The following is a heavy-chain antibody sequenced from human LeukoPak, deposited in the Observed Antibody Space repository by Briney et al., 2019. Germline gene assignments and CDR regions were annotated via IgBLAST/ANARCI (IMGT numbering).Heavy chain of an antibody. V-gene: IGHV3-30*03. D-gene: IGHD6-19*01. CDR3: ATVLVGSSGWLFEY. CDR2: ISYDGSNK. Sequence: GGSLRLSCAASGFTFSSYGMHWVRQAPGKGLEWVAVISYDGSNKYYADSVKGRFTISRDNSKNTLYLQMNSLRAEDTAIYYCATVLVGSSGWLFEYWGQGTLVTVSS. CDR1: GFTFSSYG. J-gene: IGHJ4*02.